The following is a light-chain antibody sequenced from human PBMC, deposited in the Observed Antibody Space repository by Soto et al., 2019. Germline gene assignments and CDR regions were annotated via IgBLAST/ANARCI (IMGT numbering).Light chain of an antibody. Sequence: IVMTQSPATLSVSPGERATLSCRASQSINSNLAWHQQKPGQAPRLLMFRASIRATGFPARFSGSGSGTEFNITISSLQSEDSAIYYCQQYNNWPRATFGGGTKVDI. CDR3: QQYNNWPRAT. J-gene: IGKJ4*01. CDR2: RAS. CDR1: QSINSN. V-gene: IGKV3-15*01.